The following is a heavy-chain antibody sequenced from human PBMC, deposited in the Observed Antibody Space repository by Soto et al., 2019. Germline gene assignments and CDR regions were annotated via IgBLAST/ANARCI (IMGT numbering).Heavy chain of an antibody. CDR2: IKQDGSEK. J-gene: IGHJ3*02. D-gene: IGHD3-3*01. Sequence: GGSLRLSCAASGFTFSSYWMSWVRQAPGKGLEWVANIKQDGSEKYYVDSVKGRFTISRDNAKNSLYLQMNSLRAEDTAVYYCARDLVTIFGVVIRWSGDYAFDIWGQGTMVTVSS. V-gene: IGHV3-7*01. CDR3: ARDLVTIFGVVIRWSGDYAFDI. CDR1: GFTFSSYW.